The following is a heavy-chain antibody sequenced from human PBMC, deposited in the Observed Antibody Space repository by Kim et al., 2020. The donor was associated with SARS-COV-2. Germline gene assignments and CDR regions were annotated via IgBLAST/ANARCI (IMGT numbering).Heavy chain of an antibody. V-gene: IGHV3-73*01. J-gene: IGHJ6*02. CDR3: TRLRFDYYYYGMDV. D-gene: IGHD4-17*01. Sequence: AASVKGRFTISRDDSKNTAYLQMNSLKTGDTAVYYCTRLRFDYYYYGMDVWGQGTTVTVSS.